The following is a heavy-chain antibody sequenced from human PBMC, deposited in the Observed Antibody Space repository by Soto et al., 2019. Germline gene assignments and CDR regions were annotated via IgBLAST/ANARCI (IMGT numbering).Heavy chain of an antibody. V-gene: IGHV4-30-4*01. Sequence: SETLSLTCTVSGGSISSGDYYWSWVRQPPGKGLEWIGYIYYSGSTWYNPSLKSRVTISIDTSKNQFSLKLRSVTSADTAVYYCARDRITMVRGAVDAFDICGQATMVTVSS. J-gene: IGHJ3*02. D-gene: IGHD3-10*01. CDR3: ARDRITMVRGAVDAFDI. CDR2: IYYSGST. CDR1: GGSISSGDYY.